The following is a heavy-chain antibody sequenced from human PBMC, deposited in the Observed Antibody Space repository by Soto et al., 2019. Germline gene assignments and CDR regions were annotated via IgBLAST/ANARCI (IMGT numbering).Heavy chain of an antibody. Sequence: SETLSLTCPVSGGSISSYYWSWIRQPPGKGLEWIGYIYYSGSTNYNPSLKSRVTISVDTSKNQFSLKLSSVTAADTAVYYCARADPFRGSWGWFDPWGQGTLVTVSS. CDR1: GGSISSYY. J-gene: IGHJ5*02. CDR3: ARADPFRGSWGWFDP. CDR2: IYYSGST. D-gene: IGHD6-13*01. V-gene: IGHV4-59*01.